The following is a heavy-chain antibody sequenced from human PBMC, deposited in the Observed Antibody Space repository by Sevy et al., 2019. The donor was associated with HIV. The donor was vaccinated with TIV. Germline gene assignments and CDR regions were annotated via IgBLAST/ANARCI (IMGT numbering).Heavy chain of an antibody. CDR2: IRSKANNYET. CDR1: GFSFSGSA. D-gene: IGHD6-19*01. CDR3: TRRGSAWGADY. J-gene: IGHJ4*02. V-gene: IGHV3-73*01. Sequence: GGSLRLSCAASGFSFSGSAIHWVRQASGKGLEWVGHIRSKANNYETAYAVSVIGRFTVSRDDSKNMAYLQMNSLKTEDSAVYYCTRRGSAWGADYWGQGTLVTVSS.